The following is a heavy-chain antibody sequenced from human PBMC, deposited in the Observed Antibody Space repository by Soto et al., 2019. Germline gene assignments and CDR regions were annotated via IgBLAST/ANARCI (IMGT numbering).Heavy chain of an antibody. D-gene: IGHD3-3*01. J-gene: IGHJ4*02. CDR2: ISDDGSNT. Sequence: QVQLVESGGGVVQPGRSLRLSCAASGFTFSRHTMHWVRQAPGKGLEWVAAISDDGSNTYYADSVKGRFTISRDNSKNTLYLQMSSVSSEDTAVHHCAVEVYYDFWSFLNTQPYYFDDWGQGTLVSLSS. CDR1: GFTFSRHT. V-gene: IGHV3-30-3*01. CDR3: AVEVYYDFWSFLNTQPYYFDD.